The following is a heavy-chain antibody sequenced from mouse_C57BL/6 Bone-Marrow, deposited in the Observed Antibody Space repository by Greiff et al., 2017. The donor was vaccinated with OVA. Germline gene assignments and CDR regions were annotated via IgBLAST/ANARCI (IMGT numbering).Heavy chain of an antibody. D-gene: IGHD2-3*01. V-gene: IGHV3-6*01. CDR2: ISYDGSN. CDR3: AIYDGYYGFAY. J-gene: IGHJ3*01. Sequence: EVHLVESGPGLVKPSQSLSLTCSVTGYSITSGYYWNWIRQFPGNKLEWMGYISYDGSNNYNPSLKNRIPISRDTSKNQFFLNLNSVTTEDTATYSCAIYDGYYGFAYWGQGTLVTVSA. CDR1: GYSITSGYY.